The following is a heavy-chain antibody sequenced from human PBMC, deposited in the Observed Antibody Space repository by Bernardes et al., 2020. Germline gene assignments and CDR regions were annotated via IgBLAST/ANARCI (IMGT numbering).Heavy chain of an antibody. V-gene: IGHV1-46*01. Sequence: ASVKASCKASGYTFTSYYMHWVRQAPGQGLEWMGIINPSGGSTSYAQKFQGRVTMTRDTSTSTVYMELSSLRSEDTAVYYCAREGAPIERAFDIWGQGTMVTVSS. D-gene: IGHD3-22*01. J-gene: IGHJ3*02. CDR1: GYTFTSYY. CDR2: INPSGGST. CDR3: AREGAPIERAFDI.